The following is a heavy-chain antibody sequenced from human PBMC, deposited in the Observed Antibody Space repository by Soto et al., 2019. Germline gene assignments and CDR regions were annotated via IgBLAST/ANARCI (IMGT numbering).Heavy chain of an antibody. CDR3: ARVQTITMVRGVRWFDP. V-gene: IGHV4-34*01. D-gene: IGHD3-10*01. Sequence: XASLSLPCAVCGGCFSGYYWSWIRQPPGKGLEWMGEINHSGSTNYSPSLKSRVTISVDTSKNQFSLKLSSVTAADTAVYYCARVQTITMVRGVRWFDPWGQGTLVTVSS. CDR2: INHSGST. J-gene: IGHJ5*02. CDR1: GGCFSGYY.